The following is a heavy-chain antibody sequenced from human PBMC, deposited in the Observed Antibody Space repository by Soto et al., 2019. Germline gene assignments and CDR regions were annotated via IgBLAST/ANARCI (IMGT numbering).Heavy chain of an antibody. D-gene: IGHD3-10*01. Sequence: EVQLVESGGGLVQPGGSLILSCAASGFTFSNYWMVWVRQAPRKGLVWVSRIIGDGLYTTYADSVKGRFTISRDNAKNTVYLQMNSLRVEYTAVYYCARGILGSGTVNDHWGPGTLVTVSS. CDR1: GFTFSNYW. CDR2: IIGDGLYT. V-gene: IGHV3-74*03. J-gene: IGHJ4*02. CDR3: ARGILGSGTVNDH.